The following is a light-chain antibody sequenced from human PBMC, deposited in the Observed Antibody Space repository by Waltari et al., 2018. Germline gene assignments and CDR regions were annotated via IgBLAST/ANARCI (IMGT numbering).Light chain of an antibody. CDR3: LQAYSLPRT. J-gene: IGKJ2*01. Sequence: DIQMTQSPSFVSASVGDRVTITCRASQGISSRLAWYQQKPGKAPKLLIYTASTLQSGVPSRFSGSGSGTDFTLIITALQPEDFATYCCLQAYSLPRTFGQRTKLEI. CDR1: QGISSR. CDR2: TAS. V-gene: IGKV1-12*01.